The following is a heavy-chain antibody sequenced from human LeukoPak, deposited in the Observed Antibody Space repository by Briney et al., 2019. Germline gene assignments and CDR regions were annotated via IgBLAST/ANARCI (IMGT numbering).Heavy chain of an antibody. CDR2: ISSSGSTI. V-gene: IGHV3-11*01. Sequence: GGSLRLSCAASGFTFSDYYMSWIRQAPGKGLEWVSYISSSGSTIYYADSVKGRFTISRDNAKNSLYLQMNSLRAEDTAVYYCVTEYYYDSSGYIGSTYYYYGMDVWGQGTTVTVSS. J-gene: IGHJ6*02. CDR1: GFTFSDYY. D-gene: IGHD3-22*01. CDR3: VTEYYYDSSGYIGSTYYYYGMDV.